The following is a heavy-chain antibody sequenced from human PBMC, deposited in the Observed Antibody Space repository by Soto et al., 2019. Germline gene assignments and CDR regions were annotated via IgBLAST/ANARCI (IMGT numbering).Heavy chain of an antibody. CDR2: VSGYTGNR. Sequence: QVQRVQSGPEVKKPGATVKVSCKASGYAFSTYGISWVRQAPGQGLECMGWVSGYTGNRNYAQKFQDRVTMTTDTSTSTAYMELRSLRSDDTAVYFCARGAAAVWFDPWGQGTLVTVSS. V-gene: IGHV1-18*01. CDR3: ARGAAAVWFDP. J-gene: IGHJ5*02. D-gene: IGHD6-13*01. CDR1: GYAFSTYG.